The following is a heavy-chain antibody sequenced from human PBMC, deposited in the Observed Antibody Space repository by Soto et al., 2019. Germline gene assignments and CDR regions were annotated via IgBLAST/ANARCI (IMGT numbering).Heavy chain of an antibody. Sequence: ASVKVSCKASGYTFTSYAMHWVRQAPGQGLEWMGWINPNSGGTNYAQKFQGWVTMTRDTSISTAYMELSRLRSDDTAVYYCARRGRKVRGVISLDYWGQGTLVTVSS. D-gene: IGHD3-10*01. J-gene: IGHJ4*02. V-gene: IGHV1-2*04. CDR2: INPNSGGT. CDR3: ARRGRKVRGVISLDY. CDR1: GYTFTSYA.